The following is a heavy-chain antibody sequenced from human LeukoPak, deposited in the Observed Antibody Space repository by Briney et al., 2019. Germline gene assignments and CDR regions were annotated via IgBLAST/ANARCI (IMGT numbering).Heavy chain of an antibody. D-gene: IGHD3-3*01. CDR1: GGTFSSYA. Sequence: VASVKVSCKASGGTFSSYAISWVRQAPGQGLEWMGWISAYNGNTNYAQKLQGRVTMTTDTSTSTAYMELRSLRSDDTAVYYCARDRYADDFWSGYYPSNYMDVWGKGTTVTVSS. J-gene: IGHJ6*03. CDR2: ISAYNGNT. V-gene: IGHV1-18*01. CDR3: ARDRYADDFWSGYYPSNYMDV.